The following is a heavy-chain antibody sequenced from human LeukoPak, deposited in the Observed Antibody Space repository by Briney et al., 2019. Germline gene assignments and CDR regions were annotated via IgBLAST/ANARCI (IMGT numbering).Heavy chain of an antibody. V-gene: IGHV4-4*07. Sequence: SETLSLTCTVSGGSISRYYWTWIRQPAGKGLEWIGRIYTSGSNNQNPSLKSRVTMSVDTSKNQFSLKLSSVTAADTAVYYCARATEAHSWQTRYCSYYMDVWGKGTTVTVSS. CDR3: ARATEAHSWQTRYCSYYMDV. D-gene: IGHD6-13*01. J-gene: IGHJ6*03. CDR2: IYTSGSN. CDR1: GGSISRYY.